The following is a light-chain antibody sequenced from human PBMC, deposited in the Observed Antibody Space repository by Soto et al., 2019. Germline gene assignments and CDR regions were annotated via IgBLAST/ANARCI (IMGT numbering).Light chain of an antibody. CDR3: GTWDSSLSAV. Sequence: QSVLTQPPSVSGAPGQRVTISCTGNSSNLGAGYDVHWYQQLPGTAPKLLIYDNNKRPSGIPDRFSGSKSGTSATLGITGLQTGDEADYYCGTWDSSLSAVFGGGTKVTVL. CDR2: DNN. V-gene: IGLV1-51*01. J-gene: IGLJ3*02. CDR1: SSNLGAGYD.